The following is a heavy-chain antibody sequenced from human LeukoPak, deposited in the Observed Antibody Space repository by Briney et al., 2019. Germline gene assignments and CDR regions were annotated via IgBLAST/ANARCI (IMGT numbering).Heavy chain of an antibody. J-gene: IGHJ6*02. CDR2: IWYDGSNK. CDR1: GFTFSSYG. V-gene: IGHV3-33*01. CDR3: ARVGAAAAGHYYYYDMDV. D-gene: IGHD6-13*01. Sequence: PGRSLRLSCAASGFTFSSYGMHWVRQAPGKGLEWVAVIWYDGSNKYYADSVKGRFTISRDNSKNTLYLQMNSLRAEDTAVYYCARVGAAAAGHYYYYDMDVWGQGTTVTVSS.